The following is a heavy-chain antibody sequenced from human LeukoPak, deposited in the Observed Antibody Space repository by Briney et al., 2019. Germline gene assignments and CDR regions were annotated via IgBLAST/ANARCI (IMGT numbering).Heavy chain of an antibody. V-gene: IGHV1-46*01. J-gene: IGHJ4*02. CDR2: IHPRGGST. Sequence: ASVHVSCKASGYTFIDYYIQWVRQAPGQGLEWMGTIHPRGGSTRHAQRFQGRVTMTRDTSTSTLYMELSSLTSEDTAVYYCAKKFGGSGYYFDYWGQGTLVTVSS. CDR3: AKKFGGSGYYFDY. CDR1: GYTFIDYY. D-gene: IGHD2-15*01.